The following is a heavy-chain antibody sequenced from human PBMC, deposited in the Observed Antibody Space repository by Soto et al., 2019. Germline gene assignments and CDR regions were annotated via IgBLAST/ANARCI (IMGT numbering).Heavy chain of an antibody. CDR2: INSDGSIT. Sequence: GGSQIHSRAASGLTICKYWLLLVHTGPRKWLVWVARINSDGSITNSANSVKGRFTISRDNAKNTLYLQMNSLRAEDTAVYYCVRDHCSTATCYTVWFDPWGQGTQVNVSS. D-gene: IGHD2-2*02. J-gene: IGHJ5*02. CDR3: VRDHCSTATCYTVWFDP. CDR1: GLTICKYW. V-gene: IGHV3-74*01.